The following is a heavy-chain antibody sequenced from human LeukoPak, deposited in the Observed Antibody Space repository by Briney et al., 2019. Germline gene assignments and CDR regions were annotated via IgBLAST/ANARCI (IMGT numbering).Heavy chain of an antibody. D-gene: IGHD4-11*01. Sequence: GASVKVSCKASGYTFTGYYMHWVRQAPGQGLEWMGWINPNSGGTNYAQKFQGRVTMTRDTSISTAYMELSRLRSDDTAVYYCASSGGGSFYSNAYYYYYGMDVWGQGTTVTVSS. CDR3: ASSGGGSFYSNAYYYYYGMDV. J-gene: IGHJ6*02. V-gene: IGHV1-2*02. CDR2: INPNSGGT. CDR1: GYTFTGYY.